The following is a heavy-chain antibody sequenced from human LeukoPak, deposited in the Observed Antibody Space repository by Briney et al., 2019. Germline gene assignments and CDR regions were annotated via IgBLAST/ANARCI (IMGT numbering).Heavy chain of an antibody. CDR2: ISWNSGDL. Sequence: GRSLRLSCAASGFTFENSAMHWVRQAPGKGLEWVSGISWNSGDLIYADSVKGRFTISRDNAKNSLYLQMNSLRLEGMALYYCARRSGDRAFDIWGQGTMVTVSS. CDR1: GFTFENSA. J-gene: IGHJ3*02. D-gene: IGHD3-10*01. V-gene: IGHV3-9*03. CDR3: ARRSGDRAFDI.